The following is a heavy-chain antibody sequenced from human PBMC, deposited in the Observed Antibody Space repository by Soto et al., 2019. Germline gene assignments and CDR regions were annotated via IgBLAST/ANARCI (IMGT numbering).Heavy chain of an antibody. CDR3: ARLRTYYYDSSGYFFDY. Sequence: KTSETLSLTCTVSGGSISSGGYYWSWIRQHPGKGLEWIGYIYYSGSTYYNPSLKSRVTISVDTSKNQFSLKLSSVTAADTAVYYCARLRTYYYDSSGYFFDYWGQGTLVTVSS. CDR1: GGSISSGGYY. D-gene: IGHD3-22*01. CDR2: IYYSGST. J-gene: IGHJ4*02. V-gene: IGHV4-31*03.